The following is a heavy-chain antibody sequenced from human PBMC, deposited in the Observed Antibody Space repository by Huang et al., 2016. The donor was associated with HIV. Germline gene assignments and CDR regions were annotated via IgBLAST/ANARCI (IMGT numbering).Heavy chain of an antibody. CDR1: GYRFTRQW. V-gene: IGHV5-51*03. Sequence: DVQLVQSGAEMKRPGESLKISCTVSGYRFTRQWIGWVRQMPGKGPESMGIIYPCHSDVKYSPTFQGHVTISADNSISTAYLQWKSLKVSDTAMYFCARPPTYSDDGGYYIDAFGVWGRGTMVTVS. D-gene: IGHD2-21*02. CDR2: IYPCHSDV. CDR3: ARPPTYSDDGGYYIDAFGV. J-gene: IGHJ3*01.